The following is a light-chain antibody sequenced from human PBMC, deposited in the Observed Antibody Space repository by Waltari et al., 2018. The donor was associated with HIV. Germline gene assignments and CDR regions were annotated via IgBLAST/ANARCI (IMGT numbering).Light chain of an antibody. CDR1: QDISNY. V-gene: IGKV1-33*01. CDR3: QRYDNLPSYT. J-gene: IGKJ2*01. CDR2: YAS. Sequence: DIQMTQSPSPLSASVRHRVTITCPASQDISNYLICYQPKPGKAPELLLYYASNLETGVPSRISGSGAETDFAFTISSLQPEDIAIYYCQRYDNLPSYTFGQGTKLEIK.